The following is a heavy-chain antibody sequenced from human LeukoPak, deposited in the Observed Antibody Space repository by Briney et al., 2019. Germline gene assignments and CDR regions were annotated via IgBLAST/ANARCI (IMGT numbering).Heavy chain of an antibody. J-gene: IGHJ3*02. V-gene: IGHV4-38-2*02. D-gene: IGHD6-13*01. CDR1: GYSISSGYY. Sequence: SETLSLTCTVSGYSISSGYYWGWIRQPSGKGLEWIGSIYHSGSTYYNPSLKSRVTISVDTSKNQFSLKLNSVTAADTAVYYCARQGPTAAGRDLGSIDIWGHGTMVTVSS. CDR3: ARQGPTAAGRDLGSIDI. CDR2: IYHSGST.